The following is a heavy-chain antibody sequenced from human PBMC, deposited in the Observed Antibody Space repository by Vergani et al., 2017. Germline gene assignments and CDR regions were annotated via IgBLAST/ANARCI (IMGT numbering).Heavy chain of an antibody. D-gene: IGHD6-13*01. Sequence: QVQLQESGPGLVKPSETLSLTCTVSGGSISSGDHCWTWIRQRPGKGLEWIGYIFYSGTTYDNPSLRSRLTISVDTSQNQFSLKLRSVTAADTAVYYCARGSRAAGYSGPDSWGQGTRVTVSS. CDR2: IFYSGTT. CDR1: GGSISSGDHC. V-gene: IGHV4-31*03. J-gene: IGHJ4*02. CDR3: ARGSRAAGYSGPDS.